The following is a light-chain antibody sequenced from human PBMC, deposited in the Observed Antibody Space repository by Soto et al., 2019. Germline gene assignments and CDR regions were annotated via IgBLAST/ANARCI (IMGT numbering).Light chain of an antibody. CDR2: YNS. J-gene: IGLJ2*01. Sequence: SSELTQPPSVSVAPGKTAMITCGGDNIGSKSVHWYQQKPGQAPVVVINYNSDRPSGIPDRFSGSNSESTATLTITRVEAGDEADYYCQVWDRSSDHVVFGGGTKLTVL. CDR1: NIGSKS. CDR3: QVWDRSSDHVV. V-gene: IGLV3-21*04.